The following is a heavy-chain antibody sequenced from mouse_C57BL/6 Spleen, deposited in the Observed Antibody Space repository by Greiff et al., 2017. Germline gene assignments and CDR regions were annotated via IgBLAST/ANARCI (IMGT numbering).Heavy chain of an antibody. CDR2: IDPSDSET. J-gene: IGHJ3*01. CDR1: GYTFTSYW. V-gene: IGHV1-52*01. CDR3: AREDDYDGAWFAY. D-gene: IGHD2-4*01. Sequence: QVQLQQPGAELVRPGSSVKLSCKASGYTFTSYWMHWVKQRPIQGLEWIGNIDPSDSETHYNQKFKDKATLTVDKSSSTAYMQLSSLTSEDSAVYYCAREDDYDGAWFAYGGQGTLVTVSA.